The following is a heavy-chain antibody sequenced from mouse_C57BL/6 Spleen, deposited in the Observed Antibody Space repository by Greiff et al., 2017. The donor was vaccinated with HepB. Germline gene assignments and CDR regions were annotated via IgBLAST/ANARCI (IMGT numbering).Heavy chain of an antibody. CDR3: TRKGGLQAWFAY. V-gene: IGHV5-9-1*02. J-gene: IGHJ3*01. Sequence: EVLGVESGEGLVKPGGSLKLSCAASGFTFSSYAMSWVRQTPEKRLEWVAYISSGGDYIYYADTVKGRFTISRDNARNTLYLQMSSLKSEDTAMYYCTRKGGLQAWFAYWGQGTLVTVSA. CDR2: ISSGGDYI. CDR1: GFTFSSYA. D-gene: IGHD2-4*01.